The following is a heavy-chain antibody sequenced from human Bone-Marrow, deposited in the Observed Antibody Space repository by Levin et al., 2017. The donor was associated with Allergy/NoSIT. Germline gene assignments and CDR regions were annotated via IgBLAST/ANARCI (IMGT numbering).Heavy chain of an antibody. D-gene: IGHD5-12*01. CDR2: ISYDGNKK. Sequence: GESLKISCAASRFTFSDYAMHWVRQAPGKGLEWVAMISYDGNKKDYADSVKGRFAISRDDSKNTLILQMNSLRPEDMAVYYCAKSEDRWLEVPVFDYWGQGTLVTVCS. CDR3: AKSEDRWLEVPVFDY. J-gene: IGHJ4*02. V-gene: IGHV3-30*18. CDR1: RFTFSDYA.